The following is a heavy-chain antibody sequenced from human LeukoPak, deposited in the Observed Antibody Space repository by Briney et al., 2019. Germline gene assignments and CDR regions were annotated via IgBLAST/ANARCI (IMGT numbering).Heavy chain of an antibody. J-gene: IGHJ4*02. V-gene: IGHV4-34*01. Sequence: PSETLSLTCAVYGGSFSGYYWSWIRQPPGKGLEWIGEINHSGSTNYNPSLKSRVTISVDTSKSQFSLKLSSVTAADTAVYYCARANGWYPFDYWGQGTLVTVSS. D-gene: IGHD6-19*01. CDR1: GGSFSGYY. CDR3: ARANGWYPFDY. CDR2: INHSGST.